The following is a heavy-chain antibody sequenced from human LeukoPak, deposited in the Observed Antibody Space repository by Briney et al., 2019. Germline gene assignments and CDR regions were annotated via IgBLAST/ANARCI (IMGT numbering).Heavy chain of an antibody. V-gene: IGHV4-39*01. CDR1: GGSISSSSYY. J-gene: IGHJ4*02. Sequence: PSETLSLTCTVSGGSISSSSYYWGWIRQPPGKGLEWIGSIHHSGNTYYNPSLKSRLTISVDTSKNQFSLKLSSVAAADTAVYYCARQQPELDYWGQGTLVTVSS. CDR3: ARQQPELDY. CDR2: IHHSGNT. D-gene: IGHD1-14*01.